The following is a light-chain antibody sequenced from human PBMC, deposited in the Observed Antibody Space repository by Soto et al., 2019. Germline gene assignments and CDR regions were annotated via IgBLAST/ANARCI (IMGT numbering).Light chain of an antibody. CDR3: QQRSSWPPALS. CDR1: QSVRSF. CDR2: DAS. Sequence: EIVLTQSPATLSLSPGERATLSCRASQSVRSFLAWYQQKPGQAPMLLIYDASNRATGVPGRFIGSGSGTDFTLSISSLEPEDFAVYYCQQRSSWPPALSFGGGSKVE. V-gene: IGKV3-11*01. J-gene: IGKJ4*01.